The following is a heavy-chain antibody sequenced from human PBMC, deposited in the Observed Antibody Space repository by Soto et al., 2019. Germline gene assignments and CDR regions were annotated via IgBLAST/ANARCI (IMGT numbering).Heavy chain of an antibody. CDR1: GDTFSKYA. CDR2: IIPIFGAP. V-gene: IGHV1-69*01. D-gene: IGHD3-3*01. J-gene: IGHJ4*02. CDR3: AGSPEWSDALYDAVISTYGFY. Sequence: QVRLVQSGTEVKKPGSSVKVSCQASGDTFSKYAISWVRQSPGQGLEWMGGIIPIFGAPNHAQKFQGRVTITADESTTTVYMELTRLTAEDTAVYYCAGSPEWSDALYDAVISTYGFYWGQGTLVTVSS.